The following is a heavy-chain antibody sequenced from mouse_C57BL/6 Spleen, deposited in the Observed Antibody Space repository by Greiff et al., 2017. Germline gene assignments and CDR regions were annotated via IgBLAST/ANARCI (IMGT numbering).Heavy chain of an antibody. CDR3: ARDTTVVGAMDY. CDR1: GYTFTDYY. J-gene: IGHJ4*01. CDR2: INPYNGGT. Sequence: VQLQQSGPVLVKPGASVKMSCKASGYTFTDYYMNWVKQSHGKSLEWIGVINPYNGGTSYNQKFKGKATLTVDKSSSTAYMELNSLTSEDSAVYYCARDTTVVGAMDYWGQGTSVTVSS. V-gene: IGHV1-19*01. D-gene: IGHD1-1*01.